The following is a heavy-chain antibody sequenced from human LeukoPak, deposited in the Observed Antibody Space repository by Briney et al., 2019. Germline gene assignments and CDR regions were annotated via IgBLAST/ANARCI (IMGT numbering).Heavy chain of an antibody. CDR3: ATAFSWELYHDAFDI. CDR2: FDPEDGET. V-gene: IGHV1-24*01. CDR1: GYTLTELS. D-gene: IGHD1-26*01. Sequence: ASVKVSCKVSGYTLTELSMHWVRQAPGKGLEWMGGFDPEDGETIYAQKFQGSVTMTEDTSTDTAYMELSSLRSEDTAVYYCATAFSWELYHDAFDIWGQGTMVTVSS. J-gene: IGHJ3*02.